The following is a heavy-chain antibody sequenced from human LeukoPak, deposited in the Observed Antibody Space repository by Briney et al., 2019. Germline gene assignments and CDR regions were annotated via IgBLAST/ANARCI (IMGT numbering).Heavy chain of an antibody. V-gene: IGHV4-59*08. CDR2: VFYTGNT. CDR3: ARVNAITMVRGFLYYFDY. Sequence: SETLSLTCTVSGGSISPYGWSWIRQPPGKGPEWIGYVFYTGNTNYNPSLKSRVTISVDTSKNKFSLKLSSVTAADTAVYYCARVNAITMVRGFLYYFDYWGQGTMVTVSS. J-gene: IGHJ4*02. CDR1: GGSISPYG. D-gene: IGHD3-10*01.